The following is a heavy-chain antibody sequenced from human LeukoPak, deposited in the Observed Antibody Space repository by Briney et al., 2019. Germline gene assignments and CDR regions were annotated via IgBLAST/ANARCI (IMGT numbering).Heavy chain of an antibody. D-gene: IGHD3-22*01. CDR1: GGSISSYY. Sequence: SETLSLTCTVSGGSISSYYWGWIRQPPGKGLEWIGSIYYSGSTYYNPSLKSRVTISVDTSKNQFSLKLSSVTAADTAVYYCARAVVVVMNAFDIWGQGTMVTVSS. J-gene: IGHJ3*02. V-gene: IGHV4-39*07. CDR2: IYYSGST. CDR3: ARAVVVVMNAFDI.